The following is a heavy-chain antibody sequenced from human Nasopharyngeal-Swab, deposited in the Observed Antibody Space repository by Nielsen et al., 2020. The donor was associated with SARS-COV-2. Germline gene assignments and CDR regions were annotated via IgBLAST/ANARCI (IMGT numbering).Heavy chain of an antibody. V-gene: IGHV6-1*01. CDR1: GDSVSSSSAA. J-gene: IGHJ6*03. D-gene: IGHD4-17*01. CDR3: ARARGAYGDYYYYYYTDV. CDR2: TYYRSKWYN. Sequence: SQTLSLTRAISGDSVSSSSAAWNWIRQSPSRGLEWLGRTYYRSKWYNDYAVSVKSRITINPGTSKNQFSLHLNSVTPEDTAVYYCARARGAYGDYYYYYYTDVWGKGTTVTVSS.